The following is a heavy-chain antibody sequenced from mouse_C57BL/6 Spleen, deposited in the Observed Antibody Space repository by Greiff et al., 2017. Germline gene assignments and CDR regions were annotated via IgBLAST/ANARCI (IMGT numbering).Heavy chain of an antibody. Sequence: QVQLQQPGAELVRPGTSVKLSCKASGYTFTSYWMHWVKQRPGQGLEWIGVIDPSDSYTNYNQKFKGKATLTVDTSSSTAYMQLSSLTSEDSAVYYCAREDYGSSPFGYWGQGTTLTVSS. CDR2: IDPSDSYT. V-gene: IGHV1-59*01. J-gene: IGHJ2*01. CDR3: AREDYGSSPFGY. CDR1: GYTFTSYW. D-gene: IGHD1-1*01.